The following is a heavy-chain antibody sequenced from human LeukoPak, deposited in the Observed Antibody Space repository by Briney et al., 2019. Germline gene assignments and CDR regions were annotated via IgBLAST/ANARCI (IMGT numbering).Heavy chain of an antibody. J-gene: IGHJ4*02. CDR3: ARGGSYRFDY. D-gene: IGHD1-26*01. CDR2: IKEDGSEK. Sequence: PGGSLRLSCAASGFTFTNYWMSWVRQAPGKGLEWVANIKEDGSEKSYVDSVKGRFTISRDNAKNSLYLQMNSLRAEDTAVYYCARGGSYRFDYWGQGTLVTVSP. CDR1: GFTFTNYW. V-gene: IGHV3-7*01.